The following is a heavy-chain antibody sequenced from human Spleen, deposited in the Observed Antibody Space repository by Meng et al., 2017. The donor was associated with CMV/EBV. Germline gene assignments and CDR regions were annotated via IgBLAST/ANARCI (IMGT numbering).Heavy chain of an antibody. Sequence: ASVKVSCKASGYTFTGHYIHWVRQAPGQGLEWMGWINPNNGGTNYAQKFQGRVTMTRATSISTAYMELSRLRSDDTAVYHCAREMTTMTTSWFDPWGQGALVTVS. CDR2: INPNNGGT. CDR3: AREMTTMTTSWFDP. V-gene: IGHV1-2*02. J-gene: IGHJ5*02. CDR1: GYTFTGHY. D-gene: IGHD4-17*01.